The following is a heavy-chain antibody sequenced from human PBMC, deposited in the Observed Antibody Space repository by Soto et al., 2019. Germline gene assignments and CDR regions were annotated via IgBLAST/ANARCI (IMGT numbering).Heavy chain of an antibody. J-gene: IGHJ6*02. CDR1: GDSVSSNSAA. Sequence: PSQTLSLTCAISGDSVSSNSAAWNWIRQSPSRGLEWLGRTYYRSKWYNDYAVSVKSRITINPDTSKNQFSLKLSSVTAADTAVYYCARDRYVGIYSAYYYGMDVWGQGTTVTVSS. D-gene: IGHD5-12*01. CDR3: ARDRYVGIYSAYYYGMDV. V-gene: IGHV6-1*01. CDR2: TYYRSKWYN.